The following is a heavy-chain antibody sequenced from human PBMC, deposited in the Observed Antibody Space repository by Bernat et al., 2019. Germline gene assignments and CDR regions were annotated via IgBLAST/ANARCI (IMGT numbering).Heavy chain of an antibody. D-gene: IGHD3-10*01. CDR1: GFTFSSYA. CDR3: ARGGWFRELLLAFGAFDY. V-gene: IGHV3-30*01. CDR2: ISYAGSNK. Sequence: GQRVGSGGGGVQPGRSLGLSCAASGFTFSSYAMHWVRQAPGKGLEWVAVISYAGSNKYYADSVKGRFTISRDNSKNTLYLQMNSLRAEDTAVYYCARGGWFRELLLAFGAFDYWGQGTLVTVSS. J-gene: IGHJ4*02.